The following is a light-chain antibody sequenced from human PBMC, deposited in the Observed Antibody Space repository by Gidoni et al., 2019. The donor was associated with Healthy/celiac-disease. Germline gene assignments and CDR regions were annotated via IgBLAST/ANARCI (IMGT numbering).Light chain of an antibody. Sequence: EIVMTQSPATLSVSPGERATLSCRASQSVNSNLAWYQQKPGQAPRLLIYGASTRATGIPARFSGSGSGTEFTLTISSLQSEDFAVYYCQQYNNWPPSTFGQGTKLEI. V-gene: IGKV3-15*01. J-gene: IGKJ2*01. CDR3: QQYNNWPPST. CDR1: QSVNSN. CDR2: GAS.